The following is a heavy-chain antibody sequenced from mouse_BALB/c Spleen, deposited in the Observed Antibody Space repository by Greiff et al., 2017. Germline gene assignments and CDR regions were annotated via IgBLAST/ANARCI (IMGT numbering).Heavy chain of an antibody. CDR3: ARSPFITTAAYAMDY. D-gene: IGHD1-2*01. J-gene: IGHJ4*01. Sequence: QVQLQQPGSVLVRPGASVKLSCKASGYSFTSYWMTWVKQRPGQGLEWIGMIHPSDSETRLNQKFKDKATLTVDKSSSTAYMQLSSPTSEDSAVYDCARSPFITTAAYAMDYWGQGTTVTVSS. V-gene: IGHV1-61*01. CDR2: IHPSDSET. CDR1: GYSFTSYW.